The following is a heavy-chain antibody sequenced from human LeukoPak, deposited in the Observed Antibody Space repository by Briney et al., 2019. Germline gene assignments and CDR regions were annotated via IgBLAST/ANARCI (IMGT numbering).Heavy chain of an antibody. CDR2: ISGSGGST. CDR1: GFTFSDYY. Sequence: GGSLRLSCAASGFTFSDYYMSWVRQAPGKGLEWVSGISGSGGSTFYADSAKGRFTISRDNPKNTLYLQMNSLRADDTAEYYCATIVGYYFDSWGQGTLVTVSS. D-gene: IGHD3-22*01. V-gene: IGHV3-23*01. J-gene: IGHJ4*02. CDR3: ATIVGYYFDS.